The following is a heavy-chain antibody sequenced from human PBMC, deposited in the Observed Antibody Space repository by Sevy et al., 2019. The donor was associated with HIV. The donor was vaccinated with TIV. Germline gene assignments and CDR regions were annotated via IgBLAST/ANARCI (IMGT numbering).Heavy chain of an antibody. D-gene: IGHD5-18*01. CDR3: AKGRRGYSYVGGFEY. Sequence: GGSLRLSCAASGFTFDDYAMHWVRPAPGKGLEWVSGIRWNSGSIGYADSVKGRLTIFRDNAKNSLYLQMNSLRAEDTALYYCAKGRRGYSYVGGFEYWGQGTLVTVSS. J-gene: IGHJ4*02. CDR2: IRWNSGSI. CDR1: GFTFDDYA. V-gene: IGHV3-9*01.